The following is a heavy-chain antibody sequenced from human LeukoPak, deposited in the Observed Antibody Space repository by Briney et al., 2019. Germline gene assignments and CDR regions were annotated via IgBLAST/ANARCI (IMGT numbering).Heavy chain of an antibody. CDR2: IYPGDSDT. CDR3: ARQWNSYYYLDV. CDR1: GYTFSSYW. V-gene: IGHV5-51*01. J-gene: IGHJ6*03. Sequence: GESLKISCKGSGYTFSSYWIAWVRQMPGKGLEWMGMIYPGDSDTRYSPSFQGQVTISADKSISTAYLQWSSLKASDTAIYYCARQWNSYYYLDVWGQGTTVTVSS. D-gene: IGHD5-12*01.